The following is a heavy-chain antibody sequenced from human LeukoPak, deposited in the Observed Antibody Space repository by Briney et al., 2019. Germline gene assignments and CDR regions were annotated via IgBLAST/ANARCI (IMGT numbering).Heavy chain of an antibody. CDR3: ARQSFTMVRAINCFDP. Sequence: AETLTLSCTVSGATISTSSNYWARIRQSPGKGLEWIGNIFHSGSTYYNPSLQRRRNRPVDTSKNQFPLKLSSVTAADTAVYYCARQSFTMVRAINCFDPWAESPGHRL. V-gene: IGHV4-39*01. CDR1: GATISTSSNY. J-gene: IGHJ5*02. CDR2: IFHSGST. D-gene: IGHD3-10*01.